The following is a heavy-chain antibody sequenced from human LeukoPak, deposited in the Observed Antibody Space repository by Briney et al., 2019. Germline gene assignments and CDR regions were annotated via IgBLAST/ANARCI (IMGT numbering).Heavy chain of an antibody. CDR3: ARAVRWELIFDY. Sequence: GGSLRLSCAASGFSVSSNYMSWVRQTPGKGLECVSFLYSGGGTYYSDSVKGRFTISRDNSKNTLYLQMNSLRAEDTAVYYCARAVRWELIFDYWGQGTLVTVSS. V-gene: IGHV3-53*01. CDR1: GFSVSSNY. J-gene: IGHJ4*02. CDR2: LYSGGGT. D-gene: IGHD4-23*01.